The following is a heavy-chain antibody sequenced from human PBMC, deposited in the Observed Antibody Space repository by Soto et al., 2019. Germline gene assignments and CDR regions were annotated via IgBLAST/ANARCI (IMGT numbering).Heavy chain of an antibody. CDR1: GGSISSYY. CDR2: IDTSGTT. D-gene: IGHD3-10*01. Sequence: SETLSLTCTVSGGSISSYYVSWIRQSAGKGLEWIGRIDTSGTTNYNPSPKSRVTMSVDASKNHFSLNLSSVTAADTAVYYCARGPRGYVYYHGMDVWGQGTTVTVSS. J-gene: IGHJ6*02. V-gene: IGHV4-4*07. CDR3: ARGPRGYVYYHGMDV.